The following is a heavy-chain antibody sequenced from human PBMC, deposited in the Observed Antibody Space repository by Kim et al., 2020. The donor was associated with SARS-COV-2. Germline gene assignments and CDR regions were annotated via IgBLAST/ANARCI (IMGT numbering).Heavy chain of an antibody. Sequence: GGSLRLSCAASGFTVSSNYMSWVRQAPGKGLEWVSVIYSGGSTYYADSVKGRFTISRDNSKNTLYLQMNSLRAEDTAVYYCARDSPLGLPWSSYGMDVWGQGTTVTVSS. CDR1: GFTVSSNY. V-gene: IGHV3-53*01. CDR3: ARDSPLGLPWSSYGMDV. D-gene: IGHD2-15*01. J-gene: IGHJ6*02. CDR2: IYSGGST.